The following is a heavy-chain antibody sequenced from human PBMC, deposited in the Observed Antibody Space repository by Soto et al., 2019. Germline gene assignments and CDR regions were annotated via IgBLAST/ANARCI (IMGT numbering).Heavy chain of an antibody. Sequence: QLQLQESGSGLVKPSQTLSLTCAVSGGSISSGGYSWGWIRQPPGKGLEWIGYIYHSGSTYYIPSLTRRVTIPVDRSKTQFSLQLSSVTAADTAVSYCARVPDVWGQGTTVTVSS. V-gene: IGHV4-30-2*01. J-gene: IGHJ6*02. CDR2: IYHSGST. CDR3: ARVPDV. CDR1: GGSISSGGYS.